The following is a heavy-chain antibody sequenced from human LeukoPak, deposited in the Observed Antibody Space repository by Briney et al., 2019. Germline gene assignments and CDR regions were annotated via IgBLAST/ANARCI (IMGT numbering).Heavy chain of an antibody. Sequence: GGSLRLSCAASVFTFGSYSMYWVRQAPGKGVEWVSGISGSVGSTFYADSVKGRFTISRDNSENTVYLQMNSLRADDTAVYYCAKTTAGYSSGRYPGWPVDYWGQGTLVTVSS. D-gene: IGHD6-19*01. CDR3: AKTTAGYSSGRYPGWPVDY. J-gene: IGHJ4*02. V-gene: IGHV3-23*01. CDR1: VFTFGSYS. CDR2: ISGSVGST.